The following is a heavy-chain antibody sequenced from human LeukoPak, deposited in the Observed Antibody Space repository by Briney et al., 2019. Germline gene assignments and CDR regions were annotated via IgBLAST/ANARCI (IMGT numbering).Heavy chain of an antibody. D-gene: IGHD6-19*01. V-gene: IGHV3-66*01. CDR3: ARDRTTTMAGTNDY. CDR1: GFAVSSNH. Sequence: PGGSLRLSCAASGFAVSSNHMSWVRQAPGKGLEWVSIIYSGGSTYYADSVKGRFTISADNSKNTLYLQINSLSAEDPAMYYCARDRTTTMAGTNDYWGQGTLVTVSS. J-gene: IGHJ4*02. CDR2: IYSGGST.